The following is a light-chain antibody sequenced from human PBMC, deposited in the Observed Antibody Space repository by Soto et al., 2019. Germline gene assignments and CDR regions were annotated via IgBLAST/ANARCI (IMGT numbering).Light chain of an antibody. CDR2: ATS. CDR1: QSVGNN. V-gene: IGKV3-15*01. Sequence: EIVLTQSPATLSVSPGERATLSCRASQSVGNNFAWYQQKPGQAPRLLIFATSTRATGVPARFSGSGSGTEFTLTISSRQSEEFAVYYCQQYGDWPLTFGGGAKVEIE. CDR3: QQYGDWPLT. J-gene: IGKJ4*01.